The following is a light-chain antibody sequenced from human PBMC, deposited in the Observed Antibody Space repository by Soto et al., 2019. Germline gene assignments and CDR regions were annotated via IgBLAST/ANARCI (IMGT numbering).Light chain of an antibody. J-gene: IGLJ1*01. V-gene: IGLV1-47*02. Sequence: HSVLTQPPSASGTPGQRVTISCSGSSSNIGSNYVYWYQQLPGTAPKLLIYSNNQWPSGVPDRFSGSKSGTSASLAISGLRSEDEADYYCAAWDDSLSGYVFGTGTK. CDR2: SNN. CDR1: SSNIGSNY. CDR3: AAWDDSLSGYV.